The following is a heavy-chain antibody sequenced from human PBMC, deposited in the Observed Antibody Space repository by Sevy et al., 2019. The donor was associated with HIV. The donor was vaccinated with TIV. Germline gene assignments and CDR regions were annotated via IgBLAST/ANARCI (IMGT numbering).Heavy chain of an antibody. CDR1: GGSISSGDYY. Sequence: SETLSLTCTVSGGSISSGDYYWSWIRQPPGKGLEWIGYIFYSGSTYFNPYLKRRVTLSLDTSRTHYSLRLSSVTAAEPAVFSWARQRASSGYFYFDSWGQGTLVTVSS. CDR3: ARQRASSGYFYFDS. CDR2: IFYSGST. V-gene: IGHV4-30-4*01. J-gene: IGHJ4*02. D-gene: IGHD3-22*01.